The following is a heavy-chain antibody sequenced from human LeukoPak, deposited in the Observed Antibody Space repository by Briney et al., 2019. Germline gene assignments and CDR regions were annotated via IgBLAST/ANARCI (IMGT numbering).Heavy chain of an antibody. D-gene: IGHD6-13*01. V-gene: IGHV3-9*01. CDR3: AKGGAAADNYWYFDL. CDR1: GFTFDDYG. Sequence: GGSLRLSCAASGFTFDDYGMHWVRRAPGKGLEWVSGISWNRGSIGYADSVKGRFTISRDTAKNSLYLQMNSLRPEDTALYYCAKGGAAADNYWYFDLWGRGTLVTVSS. J-gene: IGHJ2*01. CDR2: ISWNRGSI.